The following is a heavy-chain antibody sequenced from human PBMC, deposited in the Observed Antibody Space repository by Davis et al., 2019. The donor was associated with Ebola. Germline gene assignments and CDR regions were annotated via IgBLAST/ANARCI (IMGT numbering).Heavy chain of an antibody. CDR2: INHSGST. J-gene: IGHJ4*02. V-gene: IGHV4-34*01. CDR1: GGSFSGYY. Sequence: SETLSLTCAVYGGSFSGYYWSWIRQPPGKGLEWIGEINHSGSTNYNPSLKSRVTISVDTSKNQFSLKLSSVTAADTAVYYCARGSGYSGYDYGLYDYWGQGTLVTVSS. CDR3: ARGSGYSGYDYGLYDY. D-gene: IGHD5-12*01.